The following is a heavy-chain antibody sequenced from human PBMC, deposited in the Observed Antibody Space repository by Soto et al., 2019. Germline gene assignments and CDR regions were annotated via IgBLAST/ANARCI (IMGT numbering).Heavy chain of an antibody. CDR3: PTQGTTKYYYYYYGMDV. CDR2: ISGSGGST. J-gene: IGHJ6*02. V-gene: IGHV3-23*01. D-gene: IGHD1-1*01. Sequence: GGSLRLSCAASGFTFSSYAMSWVRQAPGKGLEWVSAISGSGGSTYYADSVKGRFTISRDNSKNTLYLQMNSLRAEDTAVYYCPTQGTTKYYYYYYGMDVWGQGTTVTVSS. CDR1: GFTFSSYA.